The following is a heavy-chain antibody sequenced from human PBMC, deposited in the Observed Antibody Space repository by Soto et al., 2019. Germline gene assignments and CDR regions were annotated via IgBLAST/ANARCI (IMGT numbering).Heavy chain of an antibody. CDR1: GFTFSNAW. D-gene: IGHD2-2*01. J-gene: IGHJ5*02. V-gene: IGHV3-15*01. CDR3: TTIVVVPAALLNWFDP. CDR2: IKSKTDGGTT. Sequence: EVQLVESGGGLVKPGGSLRLSCAASGFTFSNAWMSWVRQAPGKGLEWVGRIKSKTDGGTTDYAAPVKGRFTISRDDSKNALYLQMNSLKTEDTAVYYCTTIVVVPAALLNWFDPWGQGTLVTVYS.